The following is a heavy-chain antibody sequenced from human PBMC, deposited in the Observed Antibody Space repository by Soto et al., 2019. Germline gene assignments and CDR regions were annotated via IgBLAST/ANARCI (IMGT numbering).Heavy chain of an antibody. J-gene: IGHJ6*02. Sequence: EVQLLESGGGLVQPGGSLRLSCAASGFTFSNNAMSWVRQAPGKGLEWVSAISDGGSNTLYADSVKGRFTVSRDTAKNSLYLQMSGLRDEDRAVYYCARYYDDSSGYDGMDVWGQGTTVTVSS. CDR1: GFTFSNNA. V-gene: IGHV3-23*01. CDR2: ISDGGSNT. CDR3: ARYYDDSSGYDGMDV. D-gene: IGHD3-22*01.